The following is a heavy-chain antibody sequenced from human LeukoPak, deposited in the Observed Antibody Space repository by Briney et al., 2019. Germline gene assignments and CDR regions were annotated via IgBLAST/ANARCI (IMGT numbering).Heavy chain of an antibody. J-gene: IGHJ6*03. CDR1: GFTFSTYI. CDR3: AREVYDYVWGSYRYTGHYYMDV. D-gene: IGHD3-16*02. V-gene: IGHV3-21*01. CDR2: IGTSTSYI. Sequence: GGSLRLSCAASGFTFSTYIMNWVRQTPGKGLEWVSSIGTSTSYIYYADSVKGRFTISRDNSKNTLYLQMNSLRAEDTAVYYCAREVYDYVWGSYRYTGHYYMDVWGKGTTVTVSS.